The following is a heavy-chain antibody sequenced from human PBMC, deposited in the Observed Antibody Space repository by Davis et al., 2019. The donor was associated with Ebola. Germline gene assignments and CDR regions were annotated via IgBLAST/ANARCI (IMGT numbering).Heavy chain of an antibody. CDR1: GFTFSHYG. D-gene: IGHD6-19*01. CDR2: ISYDGSDN. V-gene: IGHV3-30*18. J-gene: IGHJ4*02. CDR3: AKGTNRIAVAGMGQNN. Sequence: GSLRLSCAASGFTFSHYGMHWVRQAPGKGLEWMSVISYDGSDNYYADSVKGRFTISRDDSKNTVFLQMNSLRVEDTAVYHCAKGTNRIAVAGMGQNNWGQGTLVTVSS.